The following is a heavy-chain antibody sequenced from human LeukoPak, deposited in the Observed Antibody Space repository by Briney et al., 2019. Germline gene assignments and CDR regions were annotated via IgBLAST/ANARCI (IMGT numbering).Heavy chain of an antibody. CDR3: ARDSGYDYGNWFDP. CDR2: IYYSGST. D-gene: IGHD5-12*01. CDR1: GGSISSYY. V-gene: IGHV4-59*12. J-gene: IGHJ5*02. Sequence: SETLSLTCTVSGGSISSYYWSWIRQPPGKGLEWIGYIYYSGSTNYNPSLKSRVTISVDTSKNQFSLKLSSVTAADTAVYYCARDSGYDYGNWFDPWGQGTLVTVSS.